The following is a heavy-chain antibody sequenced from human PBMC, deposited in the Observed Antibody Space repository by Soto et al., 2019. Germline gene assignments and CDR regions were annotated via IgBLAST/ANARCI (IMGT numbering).Heavy chain of an antibody. V-gene: IGHV4-34*01. CDR2: INHSGST. CDR3: ARGRRITMVRGGYYYYGMDV. Sequence: QVQLQQWGAGLLKPSETLSLTCAVYGGSFSGYYWSWIRQPPGKGLEWIGEINHSGSTNYNPSLKSRVTISVDTSKNQFSLKLSSVTAADTAVYYCARGRRITMVRGGYYYYGMDVWGQGTTVTVSS. J-gene: IGHJ6*02. CDR1: GGSFSGYY. D-gene: IGHD3-10*01.